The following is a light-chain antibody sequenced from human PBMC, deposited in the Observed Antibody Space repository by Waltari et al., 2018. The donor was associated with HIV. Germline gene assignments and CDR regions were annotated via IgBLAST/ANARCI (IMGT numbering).Light chain of an antibody. V-gene: IGLV3-25*03. Sequence: SYELTQPPSVSVSPGQTARITCSGDTLPKQYGYWYQQKPGQAPVLGIYKDTERPSGIPERFLGSSSGTTATLTIRGVQAEDEADYYCQSGDSSGTSVIFGGGTKLAVL. CDR2: KDT. CDR1: TLPKQY. CDR3: QSGDSSGTSVI. J-gene: IGLJ2*01.